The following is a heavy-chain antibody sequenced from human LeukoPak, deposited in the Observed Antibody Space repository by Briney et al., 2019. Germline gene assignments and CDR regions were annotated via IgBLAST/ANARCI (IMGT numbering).Heavy chain of an antibody. CDR1: GFTFSSYS. V-gene: IGHV3-21*04. D-gene: IGHD6-19*01. CDR3: ARGFHGNSSGWYGAFDI. Sequence: GGSLRLSCAASGFTFSSYSMNWVRQAPGKGLEWVSSISSSSSYIYYADSVKGRFTISRDNAKNSLYLQMNSLRAEDTAVYYCARGFHGNSSGWYGAFDIWGQGTMVTVSS. CDR2: ISSSSSYI. J-gene: IGHJ3*02.